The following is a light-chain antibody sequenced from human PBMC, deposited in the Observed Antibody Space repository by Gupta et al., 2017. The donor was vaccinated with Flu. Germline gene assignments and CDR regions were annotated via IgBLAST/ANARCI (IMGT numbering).Light chain of an antibody. CDR2: EVS. CDR3: SSYAGSNKLV. J-gene: IGLJ3*02. V-gene: IGLV2-8*01. Sequence: QSAPTQPPPASASPGQSVTISCTGTSSDVGGYNYVSWYQQHPGKAPKLMIYEVSKRPSGVPDRFSGSKSGNTASLTVSGLQVEDEADYYCSSYAGSNKLVFGGGTKLTVL. CDR1: SSDVGGYNY.